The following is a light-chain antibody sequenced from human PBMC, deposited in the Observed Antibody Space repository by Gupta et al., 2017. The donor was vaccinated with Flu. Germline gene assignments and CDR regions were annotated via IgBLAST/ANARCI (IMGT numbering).Light chain of an antibody. CDR3: SSYTTSSTLV. V-gene: IGLV2-14*01. J-gene: IGLJ2*01. CDR1: SIDIGTYDY. Sequence: TSIDIGTYDYVFWFQQYAGKAPRLMIYDVSNRPSVISNRFSGSKSDTTASLSISGLQADDEADYYCSSYTTSSTLVFGGGTKLTVL. CDR2: DVS.